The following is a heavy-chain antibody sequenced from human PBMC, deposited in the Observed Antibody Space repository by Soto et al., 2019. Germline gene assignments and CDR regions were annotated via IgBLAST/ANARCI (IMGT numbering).Heavy chain of an antibody. V-gene: IGHV3-21*01. D-gene: IGHD6-13*01. Sequence: EVQLVDSGGGLVKPGGSLRLSCAASGFIFTSYSMNWVRQAPGKGLEWVSSISSSSSYIYYADSVKGRFTISRDNAKKPLYLQMSSLRADDTAVYYCARASGSSSDYYGIDVWGQGTTVTVSS. J-gene: IGHJ6*02. CDR1: GFIFTSYS. CDR2: ISSSSSYI. CDR3: ARASGSSSDYYGIDV.